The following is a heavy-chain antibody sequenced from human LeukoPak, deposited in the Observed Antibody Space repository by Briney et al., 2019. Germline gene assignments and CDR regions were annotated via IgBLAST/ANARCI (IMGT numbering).Heavy chain of an antibody. CDR3: ARVNHCSSTSCYYYYYGMDV. V-gene: IGHV1-8*01. CDR2: MNPNSGNT. CDR1: GYTFTSYD. J-gene: IGHJ6*02. Sequence: ASVKVSCKASGYTFTSYDINWVRQATGQGLEWMGWMNPNSGNTGYAQKFQGRVTMTRNTSISTAYMELSSLRSEDTAVYHCARVNHCSSTSCYYYYYGMDVWGQGTTVTVSS. D-gene: IGHD2-2*01.